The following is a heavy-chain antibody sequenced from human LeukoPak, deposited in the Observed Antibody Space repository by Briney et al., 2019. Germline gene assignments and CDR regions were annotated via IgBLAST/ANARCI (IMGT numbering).Heavy chain of an antibody. CDR3: AKDTTPPKAGFDP. J-gene: IGHJ5*02. V-gene: IGHV3-30*02. D-gene: IGHD1-14*01. CDR1: GFTFSSYG. CDR2: IRYDGSNK. Sequence: GGSLRLSCAASGFTFSSYGMHWVRQAPGKGLEWVXFIRYDGSNKYYADSVKGRFTISRDNSKYTLYLQMNSLRAEDTSIYFCAKDTTPPKAGFDPWGQGTLVTVSS.